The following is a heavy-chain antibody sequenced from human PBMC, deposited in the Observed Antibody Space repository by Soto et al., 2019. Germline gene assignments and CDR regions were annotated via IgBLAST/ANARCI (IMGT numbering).Heavy chain of an antibody. CDR2: IYDNGNT. J-gene: IGHJ5*02. CDR3: ARVGGWFDP. D-gene: IGHD3-16*01. Sequence: SETLSLTCAVSGGSLSIGGYSWNWIRQPPGKALASIGYIYDNGNTYYNPSLKSRVTISVARSKNQFSLNLTSVTAADTAVYFCARVGGWFDPWGQGTLVTVSS. CDR1: GGSLSIGGYS. V-gene: IGHV4-30-2*01.